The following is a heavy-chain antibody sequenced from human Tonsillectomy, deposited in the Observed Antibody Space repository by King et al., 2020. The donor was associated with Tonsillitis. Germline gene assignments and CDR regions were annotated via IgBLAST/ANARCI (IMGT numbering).Heavy chain of an antibody. CDR1: GYTFTGYY. J-gene: IGHJ4*02. V-gene: IGHV1-2*02. D-gene: IGHD4-17*01. CDR2: INPNNGGS. CDR3: ARVQDGDYPGGFDY. Sequence: VKLVESGAEVKKPGASVKVSCKASGYTFTGYYFHWVRQAPGQGLEWMGWINPNNGGSNCAQKVQGRVTMTRDTSISTAYRERSSLRSDDTAVYYCARVQDGDYPGGFDYWGQGTLVTVSS.